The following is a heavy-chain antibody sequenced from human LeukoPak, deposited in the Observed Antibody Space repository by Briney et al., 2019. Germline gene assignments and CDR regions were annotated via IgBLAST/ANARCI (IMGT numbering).Heavy chain of an antibody. V-gene: IGHV1-8*01. Sequence: ASVKASCKASGYTFTSYDINWVRQATGQGLEWMGWMNPNSGNTGYAQKFQGRVTMTRNTSISTAYMELSSLRSEGTAVYYCARASRGWYTGNWFDHWGQGTLVTVSS. CDR2: MNPNSGNT. CDR3: ARASRGWYTGNWFDH. CDR1: GYTFTSYD. J-gene: IGHJ5*02. D-gene: IGHD6-19*01.